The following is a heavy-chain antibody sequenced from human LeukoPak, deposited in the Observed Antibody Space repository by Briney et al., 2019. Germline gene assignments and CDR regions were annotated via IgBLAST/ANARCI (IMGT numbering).Heavy chain of an antibody. CDR3: AKDRYCSGGSCYGVNWFDP. D-gene: IGHD2-15*01. J-gene: IGHJ5*02. CDR2: ISYDGSNK. CDR1: GFTFSSYA. V-gene: IGHV3-30*04. Sequence: PGGSLRLSCAASGFTFSSYAMHWVRQAPGKGLEWVAVISYDGSNKYYADSVKGRFTISRDNSKNTLYLQMNSLRAEDTAVYYCAKDRYCSGGSCYGVNWFDPWGQGTLVTVSS.